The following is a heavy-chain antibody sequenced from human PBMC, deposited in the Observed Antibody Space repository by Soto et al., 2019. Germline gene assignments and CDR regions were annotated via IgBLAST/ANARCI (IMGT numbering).Heavy chain of an antibody. V-gene: IGHV1-8*01. Sequence: QVQLVQSGAEVKKPGASVKVSCKASGYTFTSYDINWVRQATGQGLEWMGWMNPNSGKTGYAQKFQGRVTMTRNTSISTAYMELSSLRSEDTAVYFCARRGFSSCWGYWYFDLWGRGTLVTVSS. CDR1: GYTFTSYD. CDR3: ARRGFSSCWGYWYFDL. J-gene: IGHJ2*01. D-gene: IGHD6-13*01. CDR2: MNPNSGKT.